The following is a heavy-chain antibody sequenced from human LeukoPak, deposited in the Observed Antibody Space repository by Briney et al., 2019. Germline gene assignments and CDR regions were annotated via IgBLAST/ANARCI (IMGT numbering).Heavy chain of an antibody. D-gene: IGHD2-2*01. CDR2: INTNTGNP. V-gene: IGHV7-4-1*02. CDR1: GYTFTAYY. J-gene: IGHJ4*02. CDR3: ARDVKYPVLFSGYFDY. Sequence: ASVKVSCKASGYTFTAYYMHWVRQAPGQGFEWMGWINTNTGNPTYAQGFTGRFVFSLDTSVSTAYLQISSLKAEDTAVYYCARDVKYPVLFSGYFDYWGQGTLVTVSS.